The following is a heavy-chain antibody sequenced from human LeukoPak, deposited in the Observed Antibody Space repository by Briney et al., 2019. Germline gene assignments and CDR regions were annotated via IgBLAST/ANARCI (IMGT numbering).Heavy chain of an antibody. CDR1: GDSISSRCYY. J-gene: IGHJ4*02. CDR2: IYYSGIT. V-gene: IGHV4-39*01. D-gene: IGHD3-9*01. CDR3: SRLSGPSYCDILTGLWFDY. Sequence: SETLSLTCSVSGDSISSRCYYWGWIRQPPGKGLEWIGSIYYSGITYYNPSLKSRVTISVDMSKTQFSLKLISVTVADTAVYSCSRLSGPSYCDILTGLWFDYWGQGTLVTVSS.